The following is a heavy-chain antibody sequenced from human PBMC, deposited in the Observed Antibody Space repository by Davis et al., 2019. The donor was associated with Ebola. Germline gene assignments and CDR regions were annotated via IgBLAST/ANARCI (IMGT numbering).Heavy chain of an antibody. V-gene: IGHV3-30*18. J-gene: IGHJ4*02. CDR1: GFTFSSYG. CDR3: AKLELTGY. Sequence: GGSLRLSCAASGFTFSSYGMHWVRQAPGKGLEWVAVISYDGSNKYYADSVKGRFTISRDNSKNTLYLQMNSLRAEDTAVYYCAKLELTGYWGQGTLVTISS. D-gene: IGHD1-7*01. CDR2: ISYDGSNK.